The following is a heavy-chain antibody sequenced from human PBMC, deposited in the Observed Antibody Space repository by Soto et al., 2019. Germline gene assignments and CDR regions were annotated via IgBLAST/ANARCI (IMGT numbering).Heavy chain of an antibody. J-gene: IGHJ5*02. CDR1: DGSISSYY. Sequence: ETPALTFTVPDGSISSYYWSWIRQPPGKGLEWIGYIYYSGSTNYNPSLKSRVTISVDTSKNHFSLKLSSVTAADTAVYYCARHMMGFDPWGQGTLVTVSS. CDR2: IYYSGST. CDR3: ARHMMGFDP. V-gene: IGHV4-59*08. D-gene: IGHD3-16*01.